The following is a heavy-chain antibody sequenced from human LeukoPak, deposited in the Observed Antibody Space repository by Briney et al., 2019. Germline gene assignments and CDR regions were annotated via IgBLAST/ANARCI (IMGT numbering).Heavy chain of an antibody. Sequence: SVKVSCKASGGTFSSYSISWVRQAPGQGLEWMGGIIPIFGTANYAQKFQGRVTITADESTSTAYMELSSLRSEDTAVYYCARSKALRLDDIYYWGQGTLVTVSS. CDR1: GGTFSSYS. CDR2: IIPIFGTA. CDR3: ARSKALRLDDIYY. V-gene: IGHV1-69*13. D-gene: IGHD3-9*01. J-gene: IGHJ4*02.